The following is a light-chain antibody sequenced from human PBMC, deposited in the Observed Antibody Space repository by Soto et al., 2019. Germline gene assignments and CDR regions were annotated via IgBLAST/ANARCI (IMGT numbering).Light chain of an antibody. CDR2: EVT. J-gene: IGLJ3*02. CDR1: SSDVGSYNL. Sequence: QSALTQPASVSGSPGQSITISCTGTSSDVGSYNLVSSYQQHPGKAPKFMIYEVTKRPSGVSNRFSGSKSGNTASLTISGRQAEDEADYYCCSYAGSFTWVFGGGTKLTVL. V-gene: IGLV2-23*02. CDR3: CSYAGSFTWV.